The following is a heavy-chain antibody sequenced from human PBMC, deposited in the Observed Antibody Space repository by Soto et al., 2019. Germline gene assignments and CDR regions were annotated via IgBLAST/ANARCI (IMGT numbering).Heavy chain of an antibody. D-gene: IGHD3-10*01. J-gene: IGHJ4*02. V-gene: IGHV4-59*01. Sequence: SETLSLTCTVSGGSISSYYWSWIRQPPGKGLKWIGYIYYSGSTNYNPSLKSRVTISVDTSKNQFSLKLSSVTAADTAVYYCARGYYGSGSYFDYWGQGTLVTVSS. CDR3: ARGYYGSGSYFDY. CDR1: GGSISSYY. CDR2: IYYSGST.